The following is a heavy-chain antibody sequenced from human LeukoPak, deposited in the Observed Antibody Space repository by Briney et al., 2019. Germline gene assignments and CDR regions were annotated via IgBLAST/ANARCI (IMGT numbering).Heavy chain of an antibody. D-gene: IGHD1-1*01. V-gene: IGHV4-59*11. Sequence: TSETLSLTCTVSGGSISSHYWSWIRQPPGKGLEWIGYIYYTGNTNYNPSLKSRVTISVDTSMNQFSLKLSSVTAADTAVYYCARDRLQLQSWGQGTLVTVSS. J-gene: IGHJ5*02. CDR3: ARDRLQLQS. CDR1: GGSISSHY. CDR2: IYYTGNT.